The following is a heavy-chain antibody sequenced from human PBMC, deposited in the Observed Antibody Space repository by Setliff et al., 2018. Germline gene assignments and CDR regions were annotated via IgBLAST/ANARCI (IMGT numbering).Heavy chain of an antibody. V-gene: IGHV4-34*01. CDR1: GDSFSDYY. CDR2: INHRGST. J-gene: IGHJ6*02. CDR3: AKEYVVIQFVTNVHNHYGMDV. D-gene: IGHD2-21*01. Sequence: SETLSLTCAVYGDSFSDYYWSWIRQPPGKGLEWIEEINHRGSTNYSPSLRSRVTMSVDSSKNQISLKLSSVTAADTAVYYCAKEYVVIQFVTNVHNHYGMDVWGQGTTVTVSS.